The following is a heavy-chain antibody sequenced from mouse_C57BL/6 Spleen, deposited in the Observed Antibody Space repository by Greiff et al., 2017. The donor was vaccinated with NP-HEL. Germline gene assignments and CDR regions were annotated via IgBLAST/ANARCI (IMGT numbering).Heavy chain of an antibody. Sequence: VQLQQSGAELVRPGASVKLSCTASGFNITDDYMHWVKQRPEQGLEWIGWIDPENGDTEYASKFQGKATITADTSSNTAYLQLSSLTSEDTAGCYCASDGKYVDYWGQGTTLTVSS. CDR1: GFNITDDY. D-gene: IGHD2-1*01. V-gene: IGHV14-4*01. CDR2: IDPENGDT. CDR3: ASDGKYVDY. J-gene: IGHJ2*01.